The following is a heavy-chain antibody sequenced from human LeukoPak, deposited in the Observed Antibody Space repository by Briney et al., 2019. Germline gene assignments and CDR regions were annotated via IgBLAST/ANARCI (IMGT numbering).Heavy chain of an antibody. D-gene: IGHD3-10*01. CDR2: ISNSGSTL. CDR3: ARDALGSYDY. J-gene: IGHJ4*02. V-gene: IGHV3-11*01. Sequence: GGSLRLSCAASGFAFSDFYMFWIRQAPGKGLEWISYISNSGSTLYYADSVKGRFTISRDNDKNLLYLQMNSLRADDTAVYYCARDALGSYDYWGQGTLVPSPQ. CDR1: GFAFSDFY.